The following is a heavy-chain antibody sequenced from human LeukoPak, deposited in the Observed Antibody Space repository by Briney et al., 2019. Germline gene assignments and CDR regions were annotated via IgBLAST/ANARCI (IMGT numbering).Heavy chain of an antibody. CDR2: IYHFGST. CDR3: ARRGDGGYNSGFDY. V-gene: IGHV4-38-2*01. Sequence: SETLSLTCAVSGYSISSGYYWGWIRQPPGKGLEWIGSIYHFGSTYYNPSLKSRVTISVDTSKNQFSLKLSSVTAADTAVHYCARRGDGGYNSGFDYWGQGTLVTVSS. J-gene: IGHJ4*02. CDR1: GYSISSGYY. D-gene: IGHD5-24*01.